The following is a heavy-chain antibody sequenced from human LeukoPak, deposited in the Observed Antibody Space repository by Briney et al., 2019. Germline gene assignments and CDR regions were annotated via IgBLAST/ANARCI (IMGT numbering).Heavy chain of an antibody. D-gene: IGHD6-13*01. CDR3: AKVAAAGSSFDY. J-gene: IGHJ4*02. V-gene: IGHV1-46*01. Sequence: ALVKVSCKASGYTFTSYYMHWVRQAPGQGLEWMGIINPSGGSTSYAQKFQGRVTMTRDTSTSTVYMELSSLRSEDTAVYYCAKVAAAGSSFDYWGQGTLVTVSS. CDR1: GYTFTSYY. CDR2: INPSGGST.